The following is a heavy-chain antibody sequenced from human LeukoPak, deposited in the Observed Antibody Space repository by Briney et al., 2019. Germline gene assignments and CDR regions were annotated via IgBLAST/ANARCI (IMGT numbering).Heavy chain of an antibody. CDR1: GFTFDDYG. Sequence: RAGGSLRLSCAASGFTFDDYGMSWVRQAPGKGLEWVSGINWNGGSTGYADSVKGRFTISRDNAKNSLYLQMNSLRDEDTAVYYCVMVRGVSFDYWGQGTLVTVSS. D-gene: IGHD3-10*01. J-gene: IGHJ4*02. CDR2: INWNGGST. V-gene: IGHV3-20*04. CDR3: VMVRGVSFDY.